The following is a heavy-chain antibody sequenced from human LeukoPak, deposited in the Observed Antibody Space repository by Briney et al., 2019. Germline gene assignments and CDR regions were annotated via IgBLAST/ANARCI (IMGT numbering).Heavy chain of an antibody. CDR1: GYSFTNNY. J-gene: IGHJ4*02. V-gene: IGHV1-46*01. Sequence: ASVKVSCKASGYSFTNNYLHWVRQAPGQGLEWMGMIYPRDGSTSYAQNFQGRVTVTWDTSTTTVHIELRGLRSEDTAVYYCARDQEGFDYWGQGTVVTVSS. CDR2: IYPRDGST. CDR3: ARDQEGFDY.